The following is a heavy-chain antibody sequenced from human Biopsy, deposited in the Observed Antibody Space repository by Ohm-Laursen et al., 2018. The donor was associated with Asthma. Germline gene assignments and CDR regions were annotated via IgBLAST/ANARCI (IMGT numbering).Heavy chain of an antibody. CDR1: YGSITSGGCY. CDR2: FYYSRST. D-gene: IGHD3-22*01. Sequence: TLSLTCAVSYGSITSGGCYWTWIRQHPGKGLKWIGFFYYSRSTYHNPSLKSRVSISIDTSKNQFSLKLSSVTAADTAVYYCARAQDYYDSRGYYRSFDYWGQGTLVTVSS. J-gene: IGHJ4*02. V-gene: IGHV4-31*11. CDR3: ARAQDYYDSRGYYRSFDY.